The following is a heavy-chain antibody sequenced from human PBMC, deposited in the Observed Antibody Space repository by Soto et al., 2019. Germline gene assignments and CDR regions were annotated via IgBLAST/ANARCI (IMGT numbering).Heavy chain of an antibody. D-gene: IGHD6-19*01. Sequence: PGGSLRLSCSASGFTFSSYAMHWVRQAPGKGLEYVSAISSNGGSTYYADSVKGRFTISRDNSKNTLYLQMSSLRAEDTAVYYCVKGPSIAVAGTAAGNRSLDYYYGMDVWGQGTTVTVS. CDR2: ISSNGGST. CDR1: GFTFSSYA. V-gene: IGHV3-64D*06. J-gene: IGHJ6*02. CDR3: VKGPSIAVAGTAAGNRSLDYYYGMDV.